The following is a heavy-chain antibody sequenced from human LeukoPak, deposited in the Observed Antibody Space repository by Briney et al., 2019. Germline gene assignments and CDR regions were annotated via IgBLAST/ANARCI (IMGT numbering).Heavy chain of an antibody. CDR3: ARDLAFYDSSGYYGLGAFDI. D-gene: IGHD3-22*01. CDR1: GYTFTSYG. Sequence: GASVKVSCKASGYTFTSYGISWVRQAPGQRLEWMGWISAYNGNTNYAQKLQGRVTMTTDTSTSTAYMELRSLRSDDTAVYYCARDLAFYDSSGYYGLGAFDIWGQGTMVTVSS. CDR2: ISAYNGNT. J-gene: IGHJ3*02. V-gene: IGHV1-18*01.